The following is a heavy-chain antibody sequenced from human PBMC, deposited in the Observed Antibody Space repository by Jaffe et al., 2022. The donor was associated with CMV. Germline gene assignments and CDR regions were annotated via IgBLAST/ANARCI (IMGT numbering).Heavy chain of an antibody. CDR2: IDWDDDK. D-gene: IGHD2-8*01. V-gene: IGHV2-70*01. CDR1: GFSLSTSGMC. Sequence: QVTLRESGPALVKPTQTLTLTCTFSGFSLSTSGMCVSWIRQPPGKALEWLALIDWDDDKYYSTSLKTRLTISKDTSKNQVVLTMTNMDPVDTATYYCARISVSHCTNGVCYPYGMDVWGQGTTVTVSS. J-gene: IGHJ6*02. CDR3: ARISVSHCTNGVCYPYGMDV.